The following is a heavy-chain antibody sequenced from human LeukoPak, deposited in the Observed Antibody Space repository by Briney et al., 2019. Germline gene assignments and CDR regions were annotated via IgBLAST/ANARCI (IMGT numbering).Heavy chain of an antibody. CDR3: ARDSSARGFH. D-gene: IGHD6-25*01. CDR2: IYYSGST. J-gene: IGHJ4*02. V-gene: IGHV4-39*07. CDR1: GGSISSSSYY. Sequence: PSETLSLTCTVSGGSISSSSYYWGWIRQPPGKGLEWIGSIYYSGSTYYNPSLKSRVTISVDTSKNQSSLKLSSVTAADTAVYYCARDSSARGFHWGQGTLVTVSS.